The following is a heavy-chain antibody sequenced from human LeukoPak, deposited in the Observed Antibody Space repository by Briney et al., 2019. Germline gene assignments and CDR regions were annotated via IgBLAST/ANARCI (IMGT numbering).Heavy chain of an antibody. CDR3: AREGGYNWNYLDDY. D-gene: IGHD1-7*01. CDR1: GGSFSGYY. J-gene: IGHJ4*02. Sequence: PSETLSLTCAVYGGSFSGYYWSWIRQPPGKGLEWIGEINHSGSTNYNPSLKSRVTISVDTSKNQFSLKLSSVAAADTAVYYCAREGGYNWNYLDDYWGQGTLVTVSS. V-gene: IGHV4-34*01. CDR2: INHSGST.